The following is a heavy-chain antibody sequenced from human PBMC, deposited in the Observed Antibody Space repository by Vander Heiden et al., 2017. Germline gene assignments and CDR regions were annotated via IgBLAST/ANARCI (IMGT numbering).Heavy chain of an antibody. Sequence: QLQLQESGPGLVKPSETLSLTCTVSGGSISSSSYYWGWIRQPPGKGLEWIGSIYYSGSTYYNPSLKSRVTISVDTSKNQFSLKLSSVTAADTAVYYCASEWANHYYDSSGYYYSHAFDIWGQGTMVTVSS. D-gene: IGHD3-22*01. CDR3: ASEWANHYYDSSGYYYSHAFDI. CDR1: GGSISSSSYY. CDR2: IYYSGST. V-gene: IGHV4-39*01. J-gene: IGHJ3*02.